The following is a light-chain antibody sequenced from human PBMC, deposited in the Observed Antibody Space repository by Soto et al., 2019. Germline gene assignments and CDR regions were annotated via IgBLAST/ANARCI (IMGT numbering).Light chain of an antibody. Sequence: EIVMTQSPATLSVSPGERATLSCRASQSVSSNLAWYQQKPGQAPRLLIYGASTRATGIQARFSGSGSGTEFPLTISSLQSEDFAVYYCQQYNKWPLTFGQGTKVEIK. J-gene: IGKJ1*01. V-gene: IGKV3-15*01. CDR2: GAS. CDR1: QSVSSN. CDR3: QQYNKWPLT.